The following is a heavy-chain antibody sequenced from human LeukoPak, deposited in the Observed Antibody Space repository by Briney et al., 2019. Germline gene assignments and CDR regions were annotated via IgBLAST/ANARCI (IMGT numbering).Heavy chain of an antibody. Sequence: GGSLRLSCAASGFNFDNYAMHWVRQAPGKGLEWLSIISWNSGYIGYADSVKGRFTISRDNAKKSLDLQMNRLRAEDTAFYYCAKVRGTYSSGYFFDYWGQGTLVTVPS. CDR2: ISWNSGYI. CDR1: GFNFDNYA. D-gene: IGHD6-19*01. V-gene: IGHV3-9*01. CDR3: AKVRGTYSSGYFFDY. J-gene: IGHJ4*02.